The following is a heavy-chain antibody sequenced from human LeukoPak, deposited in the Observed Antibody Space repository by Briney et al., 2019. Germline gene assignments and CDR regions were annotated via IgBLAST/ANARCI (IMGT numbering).Heavy chain of an antibody. Sequence: GGSLRLSCAASGFTFSSYSMNWVRQAPGKGLEWVSSISSSSSYIYYADSVKGRFTISRDNAKNSLYLQINSLRAEDTAVYYCAREGLTYYDILTGGGYFDYWGQGTLVTVSS. V-gene: IGHV3-21*01. CDR2: ISSSSSYI. CDR1: GFTFSSYS. CDR3: AREGLTYYDILTGGGYFDY. J-gene: IGHJ4*02. D-gene: IGHD3-9*01.